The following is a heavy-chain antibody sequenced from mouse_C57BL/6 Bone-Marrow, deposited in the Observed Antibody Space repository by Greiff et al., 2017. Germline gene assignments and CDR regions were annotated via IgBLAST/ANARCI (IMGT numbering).Heavy chain of an antibody. J-gene: IGHJ3*01. CDR2: INPYNGGT. CDR1: GYTFTDYY. D-gene: IGHD1-1*01. V-gene: IGHV1-19*01. CDR3: ARGGSSPAWFAY. Sequence: VQLKQSGPVLVKPGASVKMSCKASGYTFTDYYMNWVKQSHGKSLEWIGVINPYNGGTSYNQKFKGKATLTVDKSSSTAYMEINSLTSEDSAVYYCARGGSSPAWFAYWGQGTLVTVSA.